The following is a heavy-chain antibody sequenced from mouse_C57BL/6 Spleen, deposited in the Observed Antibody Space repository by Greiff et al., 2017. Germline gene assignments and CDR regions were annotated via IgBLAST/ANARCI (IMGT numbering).Heavy chain of an antibody. D-gene: IGHD1-1*01. V-gene: IGHV1-64*01. CDR1: GYTFTSYW. J-gene: IGHJ2*01. CDR3: ASRITTVVFDY. Sequence: QVQLQQPGAELVKPGASVKLSCKASGYTFTSYWMHWVKQRPGQGLEWIGMIQPNSGSTNYNEKFKSKATLTVDKSSSTAYMQLSSLTSEDSAVYYCASRITTVVFDYWGQGTTLTVSS. CDR2: IQPNSGST.